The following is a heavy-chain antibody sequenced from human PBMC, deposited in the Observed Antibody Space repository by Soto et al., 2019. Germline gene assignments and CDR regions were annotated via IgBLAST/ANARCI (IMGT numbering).Heavy chain of an antibody. CDR1: GYTFTNYG. D-gene: IGHD3-3*01. J-gene: IGHJ4*02. CDR3: ARGGRFAVADTDY. V-gene: IGHV1-18*01. Sequence: QVQLVQSGVEVKKPGASVRVSCKASGYTFTNYGITWVRQAPGQGLEWLGWISGYNGNTNYAQKFQGRVTMTTDTSPSTDDMDLTSLRYDDTAVYYCARGGRFAVADTDYWGQGTLLTGSS. CDR2: ISGYNGNT.